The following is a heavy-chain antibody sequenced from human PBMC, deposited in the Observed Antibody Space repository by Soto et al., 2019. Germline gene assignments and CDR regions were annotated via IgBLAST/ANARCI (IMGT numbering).Heavy chain of an antibody. J-gene: IGHJ5*02. CDR2: MNPNSGNT. D-gene: IGHD4-17*01. V-gene: IGHV1-8*01. CDR1: GYTFTSYD. CDR3: ARGIKYGAYSRWFDP. Sequence: ASVKVSCKASGYTFTSYDINWVRRATGQGLENLGWMNPNSGNTAYVQKFQGRVTMTWDTSITTAYMELSSLRSEDTAVYFCARGIKYGAYSRWFDPWGQGTLVTVSS.